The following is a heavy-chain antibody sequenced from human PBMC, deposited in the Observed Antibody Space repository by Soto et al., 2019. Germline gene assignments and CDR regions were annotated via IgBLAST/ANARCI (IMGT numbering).Heavy chain of an antibody. J-gene: IGHJ6*02. D-gene: IGHD1-7*01. V-gene: IGHV3-53*01. Sequence: GGSLKLSSAASGFPVSSNYMSWVRQAPGKGLEWVSVIYSGGSTYYADSVKGRFTISRDNSKNTLYLQMNSLRAEDTAVYYCARERVELLPGQYYYYYYGMDVWGQGTTVTVSS. CDR1: GFPVSSNY. CDR3: ARERVELLPGQYYYYYYGMDV. CDR2: IYSGGST.